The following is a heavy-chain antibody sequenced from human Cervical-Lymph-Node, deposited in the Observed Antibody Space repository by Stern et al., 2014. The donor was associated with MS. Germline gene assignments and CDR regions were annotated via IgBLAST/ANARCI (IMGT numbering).Heavy chain of an antibody. CDR1: GYTFTRYG. J-gene: IGHJ6*02. D-gene: IGHD3-3*01. Sequence: QVQLLQPGAEVKKPGASVKVSCKASGYTFTRYGISWVRQAPGQGLEWMGWISDYNGNTKYAQNLQGRVTMTTDTSTSTAYMELRSLRSDDTAVYYCARGPFTIFEVAGTYYYGMDVWGQGTTVTVSS. CDR2: ISDYNGNT. CDR3: ARGPFTIFEVAGTYYYGMDV. V-gene: IGHV1-18*04.